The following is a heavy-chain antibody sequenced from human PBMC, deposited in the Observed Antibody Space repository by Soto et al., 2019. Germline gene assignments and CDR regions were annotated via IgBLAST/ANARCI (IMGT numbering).Heavy chain of an antibody. CDR1: VASFRGSS. Sequence: PSGTFPPTGTSSVASFRGSSWAGIRQPPGKALEWIGYIYYSGSTNYNPSLKSRVTISVDTSKNQFSLKLSSVTAAGTAVYYCARRYGGNFDYWGQGTLVTVSS. J-gene: IGHJ4*02. D-gene: IGHD1-26*01. CDR3: ARRYGGNFDY. V-gene: IGHV4-59*01. CDR2: IYYSGST.